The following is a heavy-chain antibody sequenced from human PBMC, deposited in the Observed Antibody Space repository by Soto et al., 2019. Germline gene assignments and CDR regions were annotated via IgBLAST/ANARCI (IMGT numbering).Heavy chain of an antibody. Sequence: GVSVKVSCKASGYTFTSYYMHCARHAPGQGLEWMGIINPSGGSTSYAQKFQGRVTMTRDTSTSTVYMELSSLRSEDTAVYYCAGGSGSYYSNYYYYYYMDVWGKGTTVTVSS. J-gene: IGHJ6*03. CDR1: GYTFTSYY. D-gene: IGHD3-10*01. V-gene: IGHV1-46*01. CDR3: AGGSGSYYSNYYYYYYMDV. CDR2: INPSGGST.